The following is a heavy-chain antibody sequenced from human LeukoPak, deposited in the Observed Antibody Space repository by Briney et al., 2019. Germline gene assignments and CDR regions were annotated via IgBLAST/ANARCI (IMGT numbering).Heavy chain of an antibody. CDR1: GFTFSNFA. CDR2: LSGSGFNT. D-gene: IGHD6-13*01. Sequence: GGSLRLSCGASGFTFSNFAMTWVRQAPGRGLEWVSALSGSGFNTYYADSVKGRFTISRDNSKNTLYLQMNSLRAEDTAVYYCAKMAGQQLGDYYMDVWGKGTTLTVSS. CDR3: AKMAGQQLGDYYMDV. V-gene: IGHV3-23*01. J-gene: IGHJ6*03.